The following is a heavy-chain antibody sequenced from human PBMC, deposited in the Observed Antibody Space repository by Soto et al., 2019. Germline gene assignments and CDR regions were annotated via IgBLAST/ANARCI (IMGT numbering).Heavy chain of an antibody. CDR1: GFTFSSYG. CDR2: IWYDGSNK. D-gene: IGHD6-6*01. Sequence: GGSLRLSCAASGFTFSSYGMHWVRQAPGKGLEWVAVIWYDGSNKYYADSVKGRFTISRDNSKNTLYLQMNSLRAEDTAVYYCARDFAPARRQAAFFDYWGQGTLVTVSS. J-gene: IGHJ4*02. V-gene: IGHV3-33*01. CDR3: ARDFAPARRQAAFFDY.